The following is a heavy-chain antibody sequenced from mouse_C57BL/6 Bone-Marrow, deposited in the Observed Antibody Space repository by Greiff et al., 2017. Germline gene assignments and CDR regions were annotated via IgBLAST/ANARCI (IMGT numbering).Heavy chain of an antibody. V-gene: IGHV6-6*01. Sequence: DVMLVESGGGLVQPGGSMKLSCAASGFTFSDAWMDWVRQSPEKGLEWVAEIRNKANNHATYYAESVKGRFTISRDDSKSSVYLQMNSLRAEDTGIYYCTRGVTTYYFDYWGQGTTLTVSS. CDR3: TRGVTTYYFDY. J-gene: IGHJ2*01. D-gene: IGHD2-5*01. CDR1: GFTFSDAW. CDR2: IRNKANNHAT.